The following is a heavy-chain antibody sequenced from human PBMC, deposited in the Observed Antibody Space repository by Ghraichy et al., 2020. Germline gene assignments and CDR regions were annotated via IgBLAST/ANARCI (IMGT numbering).Heavy chain of an antibody. Sequence: LNISCEASGFTFRSYGMHWVRQAPGKGLEWVAVIWYDGIKKYYADSVKGRFTISRDISKNTLYLQINSLRAEDTAMYYCARDVDTSSHYSRFDPWGQGTLVTVSS. J-gene: IGHJ5*02. CDR1: GFTFRSYG. D-gene: IGHD5-18*01. V-gene: IGHV3-33*01. CDR2: IWYDGIKK. CDR3: ARDVDTSSHYSRFDP.